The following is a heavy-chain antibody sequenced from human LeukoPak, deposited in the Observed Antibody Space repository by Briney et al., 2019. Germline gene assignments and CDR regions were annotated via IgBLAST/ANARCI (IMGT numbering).Heavy chain of an antibody. CDR1: GFTFSSYS. D-gene: IGHD3-22*01. J-gene: IGHJ3*02. CDR3: ARDMGYDSSGPDAFDI. CDR2: ISSSSSYI. V-gene: IGHV3-21*01. Sequence: GGSLRLSCAASGFTFSSYSMNWVRQAPGKGLEWVSSISSSSSYIYYADSVKGRFTISRDNAKNSLYLQMNSLRAEDTAVYYCARDMGYDSSGPDAFDIWGQGTMVTVSS.